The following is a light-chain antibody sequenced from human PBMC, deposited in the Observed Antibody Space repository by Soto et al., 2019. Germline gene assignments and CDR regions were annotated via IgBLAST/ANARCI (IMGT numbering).Light chain of an antibody. CDR2: AAS. Sequence: DIQMTHSPSSLSASVLYRVTITFRASQGISTYLNSYQQRPGKAPKLLIYAASTLQSGVPSRFSGSGSGTDFTLTISSLQPEDFATYYCQKLNSYPLHFGGGTKVDIK. J-gene: IGKJ4*01. V-gene: IGKV1-9*01. CDR3: QKLNSYPLH. CDR1: QGISTY.